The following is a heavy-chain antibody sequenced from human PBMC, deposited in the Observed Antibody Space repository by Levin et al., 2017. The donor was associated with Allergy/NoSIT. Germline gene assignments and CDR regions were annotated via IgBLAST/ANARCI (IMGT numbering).Heavy chain of an antibody. CDR3: ARGLWFGELSYWYFDL. CDR2: IYYSGST. J-gene: IGHJ2*01. CDR1: GGSISSYY. V-gene: IGHV4-59*01. D-gene: IGHD3-10*01. Sequence: SQTLSLTCTVSGGSISSYYWSWIRQPPGKGLEWIGYIYYSGSTNYNPSLKSRVTISVDTSKNQFSLKLSSVTAADTAVYYCARGLWFGELSYWYFDLWGRGTLVTVSS.